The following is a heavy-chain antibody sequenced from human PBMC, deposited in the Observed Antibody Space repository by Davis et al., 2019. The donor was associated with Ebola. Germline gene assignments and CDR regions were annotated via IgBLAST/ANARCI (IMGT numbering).Heavy chain of an antibody. Sequence: SVTVSCKTSGGSFSSHPISWVRQAPRQGLEWMGGIIPIFDTSHYAQKFQGRITITADASTSTAYMELSSLRSEDTATYFCARDFDGGNYYFDYWGPGTPVTVSS. D-gene: IGHD3-9*01. CDR2: IIPIFDTS. CDR1: GGSFSSHP. V-gene: IGHV1-69*13. J-gene: IGHJ4*02. CDR3: ARDFDGGNYYFDY.